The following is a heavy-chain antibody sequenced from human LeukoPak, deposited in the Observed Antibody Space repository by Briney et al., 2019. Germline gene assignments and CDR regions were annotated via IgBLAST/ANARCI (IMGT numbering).Heavy chain of an antibody. D-gene: IGHD7-27*01. CDR1: GYTFTSYG. Sequence: ASVKVSFKATGYTFTSYGISWVRQAPGQGLEWMGWISSNSDNTNYAQKLQGRVTITTETSTSTAYMELRSLRSDDTALYFCARDWGSIKVIADYWGQGTLVTVSS. J-gene: IGHJ4*02. CDR3: ARDWGSIKVIADY. CDR2: ISSNSDNT. V-gene: IGHV1-18*01.